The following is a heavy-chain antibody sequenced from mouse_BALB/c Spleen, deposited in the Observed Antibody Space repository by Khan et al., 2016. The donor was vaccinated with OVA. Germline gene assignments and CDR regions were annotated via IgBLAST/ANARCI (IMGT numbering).Heavy chain of an antibody. Sequence: QVQLQQPGAELVRPGVSVKISCKGSGYTFPDYAMHWVKQSHAKSLEWIGVISTYYGDADYNQRFQGKASMTVDKSSSTAYMELATLTAEDSAIDCCARGGNFAYWGQGTLVTVSA. CDR2: ISTYYGDA. J-gene: IGHJ3*01. V-gene: IGHV1S137*01. CDR1: GYTFPDYA. D-gene: IGHD1-1*02. CDR3: ARGGNFAY.